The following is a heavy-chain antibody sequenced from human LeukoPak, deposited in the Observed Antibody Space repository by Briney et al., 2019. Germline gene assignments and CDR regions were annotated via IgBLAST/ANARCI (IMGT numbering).Heavy chain of an antibody. CDR2: ISADGGST. Sequence: PGGSLRLSCAASGFTFDDYAMHWVRPAPGKGLEWVSLISADGGSTYYADSVKGRFTISRDNSKNSLYLQMNSLRTEDTALYYCAKDFWQQLFHPYYYGMDVWGQGTTVTVSS. CDR3: AKDFWQQLFHPYYYGMDV. CDR1: GFTFDDYA. V-gene: IGHV3-43*02. D-gene: IGHD6-6*01. J-gene: IGHJ6*02.